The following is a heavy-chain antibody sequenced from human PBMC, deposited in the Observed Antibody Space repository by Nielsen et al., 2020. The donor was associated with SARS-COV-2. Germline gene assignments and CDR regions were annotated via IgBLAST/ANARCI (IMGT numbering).Heavy chain of an antibody. J-gene: IGHJ6*03. CDR1: GYTFISYY. CDR2: INPSGGST. D-gene: IGHD2-2*01. V-gene: IGHV1-46*01. Sequence: ASVKVFCKASGYTFISYYMHWVRQAPGQGLEWMGIINPSGGSTSYAQKFQGRVTMTRDTSTSTVYMELSSLRSEDTAVYYCARASRPERIVVVPAANYYYYYMDFWGKGTTVTVSS. CDR3: ARASRPERIVVVPAANYYYYYMDF.